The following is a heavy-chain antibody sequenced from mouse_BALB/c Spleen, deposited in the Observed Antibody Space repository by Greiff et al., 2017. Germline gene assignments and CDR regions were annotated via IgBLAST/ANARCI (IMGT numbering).Heavy chain of an antibody. J-gene: IGHJ3*01. Sequence: VQLQESGAELVRPGSSVKISCKASGYAFSSYWMNWVKQRPGQGLEWIGQIYPGDGDTNYNGKFKGKATLTADKSSSTAYMQLSSLTSEDSAVYFCANYYGSSPAFAYWGQGTLVTVSA. V-gene: IGHV1-80*01. CDR2: IYPGDGDT. CDR3: ANYYGSSPAFAY. CDR1: GYAFSSYW. D-gene: IGHD1-1*01.